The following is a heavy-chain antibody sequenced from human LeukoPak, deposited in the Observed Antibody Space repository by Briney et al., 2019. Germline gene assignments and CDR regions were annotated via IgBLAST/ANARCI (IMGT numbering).Heavy chain of an antibody. V-gene: IGHV3-9*01. CDR2: ISWNSGSI. D-gene: IGHD3-22*01. J-gene: IGHJ4*02. Sequence: PGRSLRLSCAASGFTFDDYAMHWVRQAPGKGLEWVSGISWNSGSIGYADSVKGRFTISRDNAKNSLYLQMNSLRAEDTALYYCARVPSYYYDSSGYPDYWGQGTLVTVSS. CDR1: GFTFDDYA. CDR3: ARVPSYYYDSSGYPDY.